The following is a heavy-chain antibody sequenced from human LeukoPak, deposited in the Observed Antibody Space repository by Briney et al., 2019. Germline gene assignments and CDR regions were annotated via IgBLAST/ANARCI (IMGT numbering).Heavy chain of an antibody. Sequence: ASVEVSCKASGYTFTGYYMHWVRQAPGQGLEWMGWINPNSGGTNYAQEFQGRVTMTRDTSISTAYMELSRLRSDDTAVYYCARVGLGKQQLPGDYWGQGTLVTVSS. J-gene: IGHJ4*02. CDR1: GYTFTGYY. CDR2: INPNSGGT. V-gene: IGHV1-2*02. D-gene: IGHD6-13*01. CDR3: ARVGLGKQQLPGDY.